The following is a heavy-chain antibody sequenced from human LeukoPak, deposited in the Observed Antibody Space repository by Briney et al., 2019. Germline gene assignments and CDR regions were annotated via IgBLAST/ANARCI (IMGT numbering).Heavy chain of an antibody. CDR3: AKDRYGDYSFDY. Sequence: GGSLRLSCAASGFTLSSYAMTWVRQAPGKGLEWVSSISGSGSSTYYAESVKGRFTISRDNSKNTLYLQMNSLRAEDTAVYYCAKDRYGDYSFDYWGQGTLVTVSS. CDR2: ISGSGSST. D-gene: IGHD4-17*01. CDR1: GFTLSSYA. V-gene: IGHV3-23*01. J-gene: IGHJ4*02.